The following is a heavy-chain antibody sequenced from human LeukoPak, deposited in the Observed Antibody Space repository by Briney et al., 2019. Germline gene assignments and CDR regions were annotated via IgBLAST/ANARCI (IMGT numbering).Heavy chain of an antibody. D-gene: IGHD2-21*02. CDR3: ARSKVTAYSYSGLDV. Sequence: SETLSLTCAVYGGSFSSGYYWCWIRHSPGKGLEWIGEINHSESTIYSPSLRSRVTISVDTSKKHFSLKLSSVTAADTGLYYCARSKVTAYSYSGLDVWGKGTTVTVSS. J-gene: IGHJ6*04. V-gene: IGHV4-34*01. CDR2: INHSEST. CDR1: GGSFSSGYY.